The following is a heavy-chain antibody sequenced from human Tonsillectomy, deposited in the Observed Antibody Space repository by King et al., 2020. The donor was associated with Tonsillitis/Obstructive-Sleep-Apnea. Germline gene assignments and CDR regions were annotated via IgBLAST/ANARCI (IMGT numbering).Heavy chain of an antibody. Sequence: VQRVESGGGSVKPGGSLRLSGASSEFTLTNAWMNWVRHAPGKGLELVGRFKSKTDGGTIEYAAPVKSRLTNSKDDSKNTLYLQMNSLKIEDTAVYYCTTGNYYPYWYFDLWGRGTLVTVSS. D-gene: IGHD3-22*01. CDR2: FKSKTDGGTI. J-gene: IGHJ2*01. CDR1: EFTLTNAW. CDR3: TTGNYYPYWYFDL. V-gene: IGHV3-15*01.